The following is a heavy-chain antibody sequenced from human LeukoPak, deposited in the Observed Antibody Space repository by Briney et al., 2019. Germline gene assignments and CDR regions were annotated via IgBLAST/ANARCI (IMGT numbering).Heavy chain of an antibody. D-gene: IGHD2-15*01. V-gene: IGHV3-33*01. Sequence: PGGSLRLSCAASGFTFSSYGMHWVRQAPGKGLEWVAVIWYDGSNKYYADSVKGRFTISRDNSKNTLYLQMNSLRAEDTAVYYCARVWSCSYGSCRSGHQNWFDPWGQGTLVTVSS. J-gene: IGHJ5*02. CDR1: GFTFSSYG. CDR2: IWYDGSNK. CDR3: ARVWSCSYGSCRSGHQNWFDP.